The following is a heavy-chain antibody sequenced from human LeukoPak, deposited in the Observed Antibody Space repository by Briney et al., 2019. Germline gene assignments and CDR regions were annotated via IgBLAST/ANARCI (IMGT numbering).Heavy chain of an antibody. CDR1: GFTFSSYW. Sequence: PGGSLRLSCAASGFTFSSYWMHWVRQAPGKGLVWVSRINTDGSSTSYADSVKGRFTISRDNAKNTLYLQMNSLRAEDTAVYYCARETPKRIAAAGTPPYDAFDIWGQGTMVTVSS. CDR2: INTDGSST. D-gene: IGHD6-13*01. J-gene: IGHJ3*02. CDR3: ARETPKRIAAAGTPPYDAFDI. V-gene: IGHV3-74*01.